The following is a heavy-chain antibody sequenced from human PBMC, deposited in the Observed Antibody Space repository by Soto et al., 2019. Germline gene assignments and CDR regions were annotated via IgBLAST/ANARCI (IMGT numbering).Heavy chain of an antibody. D-gene: IGHD2-2*01. CDR1: GGTFSSYA. CDR3: ARDWAAGPSGYCSSTSCLTYGMDV. V-gene: IGHV1-69*13. Sequence: ASVKVSCKASGGTFSSYAISWVRQAPGQGLEWIGGIIPIFGTANYAQKFQGRVTITADESTSTAYMELSSLRSEDTAVYYCARDWAAGPSGYCSSTSCLTYGMDVWGQGTTVTVSS. J-gene: IGHJ6*02. CDR2: IIPIFGTA.